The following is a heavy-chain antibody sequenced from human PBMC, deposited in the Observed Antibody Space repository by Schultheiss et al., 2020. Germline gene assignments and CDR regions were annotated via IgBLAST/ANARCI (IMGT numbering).Heavy chain of an antibody. CDR1: GGSISSSSYY. Sequence: SETLSLTCTVSGGSISSSSYYWSWIRQPPGKGLEWIGEINHSGSTNYNPSLKSRVTISVDTSKNQFSLKLSSVTAADTAVYYCARQGYYDSSGYWDYWGQGTLVTVSS. CDR2: INHSGST. CDR3: ARQGYYDSSGYWDY. D-gene: IGHD3-22*01. J-gene: IGHJ4*02. V-gene: IGHV4-39*01.